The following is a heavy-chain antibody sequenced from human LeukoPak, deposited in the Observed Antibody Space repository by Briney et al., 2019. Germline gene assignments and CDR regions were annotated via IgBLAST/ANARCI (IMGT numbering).Heavy chain of an antibody. CDR1: GGSISSGGYY. V-gene: IGHV4-31*03. J-gene: IGHJ4*02. Sequence: PSETLSLTCTVSGGSISSGGYYWSWIRQHPGKGLEWIGYIYYSGSTYYNPSLKSRVTISVDTSKNQFSLKLSSVTAADTAVYYCAGDWGGQVDYWGQGTLVTVSS. CDR2: IYYSGST. D-gene: IGHD7-27*01. CDR3: AGDWGGQVDY.